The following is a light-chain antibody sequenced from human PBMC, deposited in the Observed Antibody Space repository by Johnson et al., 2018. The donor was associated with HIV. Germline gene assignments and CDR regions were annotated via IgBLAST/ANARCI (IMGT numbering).Light chain of an antibody. CDR1: SCDIGNNY. J-gene: IGLJ1*01. V-gene: IGLV1-51*01. Sequence: QSVLTQPPSVSAAPGQKVTISCSGSSCDIGNNYVSCHQQFPGTAPKLLIYDNNKRSSGTPDRFSGSKSGTSATLGITGLQTGDEADFYCGTWDSSLRSGFFGTGTKVTVL. CDR3: GTWDSSLRSGF. CDR2: DNN.